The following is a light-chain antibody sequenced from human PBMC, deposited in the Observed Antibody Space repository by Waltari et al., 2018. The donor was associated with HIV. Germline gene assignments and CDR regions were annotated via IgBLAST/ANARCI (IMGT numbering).Light chain of an antibody. CDR3: ETLDDNLNGPV. V-gene: IGLV1-44*01. CDR2: SNN. Sequence: QSVLTQPPSASGTPGQRVTISCSGSSSNIVNNAVSWYQQFPGTAPKLLIYSNNQRPSGVPYRCSGSKSGTSASLAISGLQSEDEANYYCETLDDNLNGPVFGGGTKLTVL. CDR1: SSNIVNNA. J-gene: IGLJ2*01.